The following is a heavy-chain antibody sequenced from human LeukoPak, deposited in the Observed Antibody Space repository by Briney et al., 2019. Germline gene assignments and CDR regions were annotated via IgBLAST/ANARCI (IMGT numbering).Heavy chain of an antibody. CDR1: GYTFTSYG. D-gene: IGHD3-10*01. Sequence: ASVKVSCKAPGYTFTSYGISWVRQAPGQGLEWMGWISAYNGNTNYAQKLQGRVTMTTDTSTSTAYMELRSLRSDDTAVYYCAREGYYGSGSAYYFDYWGQGTLVTVSS. J-gene: IGHJ4*02. CDR3: AREGYYGSGSAYYFDY. V-gene: IGHV1-18*01. CDR2: ISAYNGNT.